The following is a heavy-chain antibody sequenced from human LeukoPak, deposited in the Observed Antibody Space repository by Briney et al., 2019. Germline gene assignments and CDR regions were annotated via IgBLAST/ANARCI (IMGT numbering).Heavy chain of an antibody. CDR1: GGSISSYY. CDR3: ARTTEEYYGSGKFRKYYSYYYYMDV. Sequence: PSETLSLTCTVSGGSISSYYWSWIRQPPGKGLEWIGYIYYSGSTNYNPSLKSRVTISVDTSKNQFSLKLNSVTAADTAAYYCARTTEEYYGSGKFRKYYSYYYYMDVWGKGTTVTVSS. V-gene: IGHV4-59*01. CDR2: IYYSGST. J-gene: IGHJ6*03. D-gene: IGHD3-10*01.